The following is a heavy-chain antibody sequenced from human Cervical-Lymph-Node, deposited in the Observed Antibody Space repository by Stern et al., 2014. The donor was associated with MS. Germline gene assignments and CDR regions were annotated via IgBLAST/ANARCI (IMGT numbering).Heavy chain of an antibody. CDR1: GYTFTSYG. D-gene: IGHD2-15*01. CDR3: ARDKVVVVAATPMGY. V-gene: IGHV1-18*01. CDR2: ISAYNGNT. Sequence: QVQLVQSGAEVKKPGASVKVSCKASGYTFTSYGISWVRQAPGQGLEWMGWISAYNGNTNYAQKLQGRVTMTTDTSTSTAYMELRRLRSDDTAVYYCARDKVVVVAATPMGYWGQGTLVTVSS. J-gene: IGHJ4*02.